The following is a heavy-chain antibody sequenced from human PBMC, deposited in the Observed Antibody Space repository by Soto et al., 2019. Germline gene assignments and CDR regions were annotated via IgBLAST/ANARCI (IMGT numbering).Heavy chain of an antibody. D-gene: IGHD6-6*01. CDR3: AKGQEYSSSSVDY. Sequence: EVQLVESGGGLVQPGRSLRLSCAASGFTFDDYAMHWVRQALGKGLEWVSGISWNSGSIGYADSVKGRFTISRDNAKNSLYLQMNSLRAEDTALYYCAKGQEYSSSSVDYWGQGTLVTVSS. V-gene: IGHV3-9*01. CDR2: ISWNSGSI. CDR1: GFTFDDYA. J-gene: IGHJ4*02.